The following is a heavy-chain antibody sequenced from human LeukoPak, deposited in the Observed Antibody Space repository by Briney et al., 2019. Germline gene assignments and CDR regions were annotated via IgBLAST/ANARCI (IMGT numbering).Heavy chain of an antibody. J-gene: IGHJ4*02. CDR1: GGTFSSYA. CDR3: AEEQQLVGSFDY. V-gene: IGHV1-69*04. Sequence: SVKVSCKASGGTFSSYAISWVRQAPGQGLEWMGRIIPILGIANYAQKFQGRVTITADKSTSTAYMELSSLRSEDTAVYYCAEEQQLVGSFDYWGQGTLVTVSS. CDR2: IIPILGIA. D-gene: IGHD6-13*01.